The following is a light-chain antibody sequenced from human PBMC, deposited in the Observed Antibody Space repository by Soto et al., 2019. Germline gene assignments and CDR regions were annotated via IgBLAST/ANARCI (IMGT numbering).Light chain of an antibody. CDR1: DIARKT. CDR3: QVWDISSDHHV. J-gene: IGLJ1*01. V-gene: IGLV3-21*02. CDR2: DDD. Sequence: SYYLTQPPSVSVAPGQTARITCWGNDIARKTVHWYQQKPGQAPVLVVYDDDERPSGIPERFSGSNSGNTATLTISRVEAGDEADYYCQVWDISSDHHVFGTGTKVTVL.